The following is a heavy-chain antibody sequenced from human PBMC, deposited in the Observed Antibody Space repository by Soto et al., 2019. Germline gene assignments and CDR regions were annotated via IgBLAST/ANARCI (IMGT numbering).Heavy chain of an antibody. D-gene: IGHD6-19*01. CDR1: GYTFTSYY. V-gene: IGHV1-46*01. J-gene: IGHJ4*02. CDR3: ARGSVAGRRFDY. CDR2: INPSGGST. Sequence: QVQLVQSGAEVKKPGASVKVSCKASGYTFTSYYIHWVRQAPGQGLEWMGIINPSGGSTSYAQKFKGRVNMTRYKTPSTVYMELSSLRSADTAVYYCARGSVAGRRFDYWGQGTMVTVSS.